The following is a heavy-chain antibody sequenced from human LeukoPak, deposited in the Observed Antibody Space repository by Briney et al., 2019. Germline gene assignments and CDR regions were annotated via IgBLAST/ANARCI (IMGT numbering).Heavy chain of an antibody. CDR1: GFTFSTYN. CDR2: ITSSSNI. J-gene: IGHJ4*02. CDR3: ARDKGTSYLSSFDY. D-gene: IGHD6-6*01. V-gene: IGHV3-21*01. Sequence: PGGSLRLSCAASGFTFSTYNMNWVRQAPGKGLEWVSSITSSSNIYYADSVKGRFTISRDNAKNSLYLQMNSLRAEDTAVYYCARDKGTSYLSSFDYWGQGTLVTVSS.